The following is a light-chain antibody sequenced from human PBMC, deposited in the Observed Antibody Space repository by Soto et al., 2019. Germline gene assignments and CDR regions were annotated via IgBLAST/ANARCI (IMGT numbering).Light chain of an antibody. CDR2: DAS. Sequence: EIVLTQSPATLSLSPGERATLSCRASQSVSSYLAWYQQKPGQAPRLLIYDASNRTTGIPARFSGSGYGTDCTLTISSIEPEDFALYYCQNRSNWPITFVHGTRLEIK. CDR1: QSVSSY. J-gene: IGKJ5*01. V-gene: IGKV3-11*01. CDR3: QNRSNWPIT.